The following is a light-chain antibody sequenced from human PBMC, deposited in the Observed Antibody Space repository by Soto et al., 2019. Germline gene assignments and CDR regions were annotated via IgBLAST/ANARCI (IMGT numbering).Light chain of an antibody. Sequence: DIQMTQSPSSLSASVGHRVTITCRASQGISNYVAWYQQKPGKFPKLLIYAASTLQLGVPSRFSGSGSGTDFTRTISSLQPEDVATYYCQKHNSAPFTFGPGTKVDIK. V-gene: IGKV1-27*01. J-gene: IGKJ3*01. CDR1: QGISNY. CDR3: QKHNSAPFT. CDR2: AAS.